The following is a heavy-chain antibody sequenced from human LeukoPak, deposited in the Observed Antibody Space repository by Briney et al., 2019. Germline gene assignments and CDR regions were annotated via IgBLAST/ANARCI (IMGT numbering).Heavy chain of an antibody. D-gene: IGHD3-16*01. Sequence: GRSLRLSCAASGFTFSSYGMHWVSQAPGKGLEWVAVIWYDGSNKYYADSVKGRFTISRDNSKNTLYLQMNSLRAEDTAVYYCARDLGGTGVFDYWGQGTLVTVSS. CDR1: GFTFSSYG. CDR3: ARDLGGTGVFDY. V-gene: IGHV3-33*01. CDR2: IWYDGSNK. J-gene: IGHJ4*02.